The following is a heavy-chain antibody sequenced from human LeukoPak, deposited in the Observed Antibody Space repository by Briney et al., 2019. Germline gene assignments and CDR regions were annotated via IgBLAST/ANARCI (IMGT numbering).Heavy chain of an antibody. CDR1: GFTFSSYA. V-gene: IGHV3-23*01. CDR3: AKDRNYDFWSGYIDY. CDR2: ISGSGGST. J-gene: IGHJ4*02. D-gene: IGHD3-3*01. Sequence: PGRSLRLSCAASGFTFSSYAMSWVRQAPGKGLEWVSAISGSGGSTYYPDSVKGRFTISRDNSKNTLYLQMNSLRAEDTAVYYCAKDRNYDFWSGYIDYWGQGTLVTVSS.